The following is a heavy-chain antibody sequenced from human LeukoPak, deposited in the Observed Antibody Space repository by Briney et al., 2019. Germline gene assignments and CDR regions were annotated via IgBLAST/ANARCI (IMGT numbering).Heavy chain of an antibody. D-gene: IGHD3-16*01. CDR2: ISGSGGST. Sequence: PGGSLRLSCAASGFTFSSYAMSWGRQAPGEGLGWVSAISGSGGSTYYADSVKGRFTISTDNSKNTLYLQMNSLRAEDTAVYYCAKDRSSDYDFDYWGQGTLVTVSS. V-gene: IGHV3-23*01. J-gene: IGHJ4*02. CDR1: GFTFSSYA. CDR3: AKDRSSDYDFDY.